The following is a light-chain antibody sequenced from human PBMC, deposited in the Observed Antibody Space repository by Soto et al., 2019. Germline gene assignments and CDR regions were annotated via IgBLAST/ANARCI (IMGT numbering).Light chain of an antibody. CDR2: YVT. V-gene: IGLV2-14*01. CDR1: GSEVGGYNY. J-gene: IGLJ1*01. CDR3: SSYTSSYTYV. Sequence: QSVLTQPAAVSVSPGQSITIFSTGTGSEVGGYNYVSWYQQPPGKAPKLMIYYVTNRPSGVSNRFSGSKSGNTASLTISGLQAEDEADYYCSSYTSSYTYVFGTGTKVTVL.